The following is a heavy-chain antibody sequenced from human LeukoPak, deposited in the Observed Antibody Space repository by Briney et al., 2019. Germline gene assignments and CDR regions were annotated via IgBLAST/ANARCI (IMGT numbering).Heavy chain of an antibody. J-gene: IGHJ6*03. V-gene: IGHV1-69*13. Sequence: GASVKVSCKASGGTFSSYAISWVRQSPGQGLEWRGGIMPIFGTANYAQKFQGRVTITSDESTSTAYMELSSLRSEDTAVYYCASKSSGWSHYYYYYIDVWGKGTPVTVSS. D-gene: IGHD6-13*01. CDR1: GGTFSSYA. CDR2: IMPIFGTA. CDR3: ASKSSGWSHYYYYYIDV.